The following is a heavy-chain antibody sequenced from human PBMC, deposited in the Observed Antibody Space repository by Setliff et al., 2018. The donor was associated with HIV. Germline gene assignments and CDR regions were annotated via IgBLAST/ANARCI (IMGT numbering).Heavy chain of an antibody. CDR3: ARFGVAYGIDV. CDR1: GFNIEEYA. CDR2: VSWNSVKI. D-gene: IGHD3-10*01. Sequence: GGSLRLSCVASGFNIEEYAMAWVRQVPGKGLEWVSSVSWNSVKIDYADSVKGRFTISRDNAKNSLFLQMNSLRSEDTAVYYCARFGVAYGIDVWGQGTTVTVSS. V-gene: IGHV3-9*01. J-gene: IGHJ6*02.